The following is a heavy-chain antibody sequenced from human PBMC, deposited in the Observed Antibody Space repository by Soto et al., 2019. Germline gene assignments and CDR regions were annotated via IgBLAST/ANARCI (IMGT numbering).Heavy chain of an antibody. CDR2: IHNSGNT. CDR1: GGSISSTGYY. CDR3: ARAEGIQLWLSRFDS. V-gene: IGHV4-31*03. J-gene: IGHJ4*02. Sequence: SETLSLTCTVSGGSISSTGYYWSWIRQHPGKGLEWIGYIHNSGNTYYNPSLKSRIAISLDTSKKQFSLKLSSVTAADTAVYYCARAEGIQLWLSRFDSWGRGTLVT. D-gene: IGHD5-18*01.